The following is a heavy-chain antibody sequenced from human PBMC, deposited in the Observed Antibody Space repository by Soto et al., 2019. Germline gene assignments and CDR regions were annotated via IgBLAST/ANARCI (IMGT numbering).Heavy chain of an antibody. Sequence: GGSLRLSCEASGFTFSDYWMNWVRQTPGKGREWVAAIKKDGSDKYYVDSVKGRFTISRDNAKNSLFLQMNSLRGDDTAVYYCARDPRDSEYAIFDYWGQGTLVTVSS. CDR3: ARDPRDSEYAIFDY. D-gene: IGHD1-26*01. V-gene: IGHV3-7*05. CDR1: GFTFSDYW. CDR2: IKKDGSDK. J-gene: IGHJ4*02.